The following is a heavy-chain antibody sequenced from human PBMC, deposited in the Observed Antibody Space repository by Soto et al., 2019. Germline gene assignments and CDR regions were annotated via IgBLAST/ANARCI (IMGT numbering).Heavy chain of an antibody. CDR1: GGSISSGGYY. CDR2: IYYSGST. Sequence: PSETLSLTCTVSGGSISSGGYYWSWIRQHPGKGLEWIGYIYYSGSTYYNPSLKSRVTISVDTSKNQFSLKLSSVTAADTAVYYCARWPAGRIAAAGHFDYWGQGTLVTVSS. D-gene: IGHD6-13*01. CDR3: ARWPAGRIAAAGHFDY. V-gene: IGHV4-31*03. J-gene: IGHJ4*02.